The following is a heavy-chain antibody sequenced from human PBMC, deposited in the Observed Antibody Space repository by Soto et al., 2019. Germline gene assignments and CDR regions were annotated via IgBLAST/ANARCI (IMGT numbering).Heavy chain of an antibody. D-gene: IGHD2-2*01. Sequence: QVQLVQSGAEVKKPGSSVKVSCKASGGTFSSYAISWVRQAPGQGLEWMGGIIPIFGTANYAQKFQGRVKITADESTTTTYMEMSGLRSEDTDVYYSGSALVPAADGEMWYREDSDHWGQGTLVT. J-gene: IGHJ4*02. CDR2: IIPIFGTA. CDR3: GSALVPAADGEMWYREDSDH. CDR1: GGTFSSYA. V-gene: IGHV1-69*12.